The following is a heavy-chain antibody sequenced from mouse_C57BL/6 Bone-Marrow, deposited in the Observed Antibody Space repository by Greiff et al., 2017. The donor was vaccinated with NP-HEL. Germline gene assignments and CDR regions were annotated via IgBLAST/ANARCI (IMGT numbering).Heavy chain of an antibody. D-gene: IGHD1-1*01. V-gene: IGHV5-12*01. Sequence: EVKLMESGGGLVQPGGSLKLSCAASGFTFSDYYMYWVRQTPEKRLEWVAYISNGGGSTYYPDTVKGRITISRDNAKNTLYLQMSRLKSEDTAMYYCARHTHYGSSYEYFDVWGTGTTVTVSS. CDR3: ARHTHYGSSYEYFDV. J-gene: IGHJ1*03. CDR2: ISNGGGST. CDR1: GFTFSDYY.